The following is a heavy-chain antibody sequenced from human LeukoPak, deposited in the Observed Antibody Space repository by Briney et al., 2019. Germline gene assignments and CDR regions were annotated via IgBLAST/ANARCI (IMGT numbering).Heavy chain of an antibody. CDR2: IKQDGSEK. J-gene: IGHJ4*02. V-gene: IGHV3-7*01. D-gene: IGHD4-23*01. CDR3: ARDKFLRDYGGNRRFDY. Sequence: PGGSLRLSCAPSGFTFSNAWMSWVRQAPGKGLEWVANIKQDGSEKYYVDSVKGRFTISRDNAKNSLYLQMNSLRAEDTAVYYCARDKFLRDYGGNRRFDYWGQGTLVTVSS. CDR1: GFTFSNAW.